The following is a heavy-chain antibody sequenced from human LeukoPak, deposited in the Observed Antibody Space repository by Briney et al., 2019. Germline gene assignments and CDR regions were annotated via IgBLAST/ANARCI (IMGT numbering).Heavy chain of an antibody. V-gene: IGHV3-23*01. CDR2: ISDSGGTT. D-gene: IGHD3-16*01. CDR1: GTSFSSYV. J-gene: IGHJ4*02. Sequence: GGSLRLSCAASGTSFSSYVMSWVRQAPGKGLGWVSVISDSGGTTYYADSVKGRFTISRDNSKNTLYLQMNSLRAEDTAIYYCASRWGYSFDHWGQGTLVTVSS. CDR3: ASRWGYSFDH.